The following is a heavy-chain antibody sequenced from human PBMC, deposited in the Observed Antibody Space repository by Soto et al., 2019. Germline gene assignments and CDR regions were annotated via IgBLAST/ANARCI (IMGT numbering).Heavy chain of an antibody. CDR2: ISYTGSA. Sequence: SETLSLTCTVSGGSIGSGVYFWSWIRQPPGKGLEWIGFISYTGSAYYNPSLKSRAAISVDTSKNQFSLKLTSVTAADAAVYYCATMGATAGSYYFEYWGQGALVTVSS. D-gene: IGHD1-26*01. CDR3: ATMGATAGSYYFEY. CDR1: GGSIGSGVYF. J-gene: IGHJ4*02. V-gene: IGHV4-30-4*01.